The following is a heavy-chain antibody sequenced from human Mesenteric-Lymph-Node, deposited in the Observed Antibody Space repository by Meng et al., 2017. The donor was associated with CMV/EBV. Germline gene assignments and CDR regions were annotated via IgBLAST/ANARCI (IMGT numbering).Heavy chain of an antibody. CDR1: GGSISSFNW. D-gene: IGHD2-21*01. V-gene: IGHV4-4*02. J-gene: IGHJ4*02. Sequence: TCAVSGGSISSFNWWSWVRQSPGKGLEWIGEIYHGGNTNYNPSLKSRVTMSVDKSKNQFSLNLSSVTAADTAVYYCSRRLSVISPFDYWGQGTLVTVSS. CDR2: IYHGGNT. CDR3: SRRLSVISPFDY.